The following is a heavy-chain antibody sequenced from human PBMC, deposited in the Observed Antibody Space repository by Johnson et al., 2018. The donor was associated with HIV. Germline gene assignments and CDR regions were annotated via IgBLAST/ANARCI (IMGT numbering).Heavy chain of an antibody. CDR3: AREKTTPDAFDI. CDR2: IKQDGSEK. V-gene: IGHV3-7*01. D-gene: IGHD4-11*01. Sequence: VQLVESGGGLVQPGGSLRLSCAASGFTFSSYWMSWVRQAPGKGLEWVANIKQDGSEKYYVDSVKGRFTISRDNSKNTLYLQMNSLRPEDTAVYYCAREKTTPDAFDIWGQGTMVTVSS. J-gene: IGHJ3*02. CDR1: GFTFSSYW.